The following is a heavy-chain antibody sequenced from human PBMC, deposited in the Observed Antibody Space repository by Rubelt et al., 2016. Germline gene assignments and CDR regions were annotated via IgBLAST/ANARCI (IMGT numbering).Heavy chain of an antibody. Sequence: QVQLVQSGAEVKKPGSSVKVSCKASGGTFSSYAISWVRQAPGQGLEWMGRIIPILGIANYAQKFQGRVTITADKPTSTAYMELSSLGAEDTAVYYCARDRLLDDSSGGDAFDIWGQGTMVTVSS. J-gene: IGHJ3*02. CDR3: ARDRLLDDSSGGDAFDI. CDR1: GGTFSSYA. V-gene: IGHV1-69*09. CDR2: IIPILGIA. D-gene: IGHD3-22*01.